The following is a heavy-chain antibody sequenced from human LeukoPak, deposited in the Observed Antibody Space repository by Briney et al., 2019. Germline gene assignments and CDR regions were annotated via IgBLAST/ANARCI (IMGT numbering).Heavy chain of an antibody. D-gene: IGHD6-19*01. CDR2: IHYSGST. V-gene: IGHV4-59*01. J-gene: IGHJ5*02. CDR3: AREGVAGNYRFDP. CDR1: GGSISSYY. Sequence: SETLSLTCTVSGGSISSYYWSWSRQPPGRGLEWIGHIHYSGSTNYNPSLKSRVTISVDTSKNQFSLKLSSVTAADTAVYYCAREGVAGNYRFDPWGQGTQVTVSS.